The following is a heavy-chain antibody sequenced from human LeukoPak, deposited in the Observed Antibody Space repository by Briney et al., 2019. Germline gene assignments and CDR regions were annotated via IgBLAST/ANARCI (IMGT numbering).Heavy chain of an antibody. CDR1: GGTFSSYA. V-gene: IGHV1-69*04. D-gene: IGHD5-18*01. Sequence: SVKVSCKASGGTFSSYAISWVRQAPGQGLEWMGRIIPIFGIANYAQKFQGRVTITADKSTSTAYMELSSLRSEDTAVYYCARERWDTAMVDYYCGMDVWGQGTTVTVSS. CDR2: IIPIFGIA. CDR3: ARERWDTAMVDYYCGMDV. J-gene: IGHJ6*02.